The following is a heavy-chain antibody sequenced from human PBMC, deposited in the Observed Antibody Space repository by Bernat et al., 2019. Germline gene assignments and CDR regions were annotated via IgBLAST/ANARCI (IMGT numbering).Heavy chain of an antibody. D-gene: IGHD3-22*01. J-gene: IGHJ4*02. CDR2: IRYDGSNK. Sequence: QVQLVEPGGGVVQPGGSLRLSCAASGFTFSSYGLHWVRQAPGKGLEWVAFIRYDGSNKYYADSVKGRFTISRDNSKNTLYLQMNSLRAEDTAVYYWAKPGGDNYYDSSGYYYFDYWGQGTLVTVSS. V-gene: IGHV3-30*02. CDR1: GFTFSSYG. CDR3: AKPGGDNYYDSSGYYYFDY.